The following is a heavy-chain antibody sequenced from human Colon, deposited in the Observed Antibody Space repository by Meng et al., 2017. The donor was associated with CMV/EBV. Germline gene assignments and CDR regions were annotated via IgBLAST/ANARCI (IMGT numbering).Heavy chain of an antibody. J-gene: IGHJ6*02. CDR2: ISSSGTII. Sequence: GESLKISCAASGFPFSSYEINWVRQPPGKGLEWVSYISSSGTIIYYADSVKGRFTISRDNAKNSLYLHMNSLRAEDTAVYYCARQGRGFLETEPMDVWGQGTTVTVSS. CDR1: GFPFSSYE. CDR3: ARQGRGFLETEPMDV. D-gene: IGHD3-3*01. V-gene: IGHV3-48*03.